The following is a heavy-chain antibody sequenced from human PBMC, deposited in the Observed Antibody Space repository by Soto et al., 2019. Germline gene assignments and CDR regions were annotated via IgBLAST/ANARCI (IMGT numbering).Heavy chain of an antibody. Sequence: QVQLVESGGGVVQPGRSLRLSCAASGFTFSSYGMHWFRQAPGKGLEWLAVISYDGSNKYYADSVKGRFTISRDNSKNTLYLQMNSLRAEDTAVYYCAKDGAVAGIYFDYWGQGTMVTVSS. V-gene: IGHV3-30*18. J-gene: IGHJ4*02. CDR2: ISYDGSNK. CDR1: GFTFSSYG. CDR3: AKDGAVAGIYFDY. D-gene: IGHD6-19*01.